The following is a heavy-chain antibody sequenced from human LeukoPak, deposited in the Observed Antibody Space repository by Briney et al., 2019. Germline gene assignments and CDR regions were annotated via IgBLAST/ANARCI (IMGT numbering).Heavy chain of an antibody. CDR3: ARGISSSSSFDY. V-gene: IGHV4-38-2*01. Sequence: PSETLSLTCAVSGYSISSGYYWGWIRQPPGKGLEWIGEINHSGSTNYNPSLKSRVTISVDTSKNQFSLKLSSVTAADTAVYYCARGISSSSSFDYWGQGTLVTVSS. CDR2: INHSGST. CDR1: GYSISSGYY. D-gene: IGHD6-13*01. J-gene: IGHJ4*02.